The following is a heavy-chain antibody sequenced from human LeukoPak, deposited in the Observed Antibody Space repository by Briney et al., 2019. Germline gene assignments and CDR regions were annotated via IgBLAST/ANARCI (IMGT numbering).Heavy chain of an antibody. CDR1: GFTFSTYA. CDR2: ISGSGGST. D-gene: IGHD2-15*01. V-gene: IGHV3-23*01. J-gene: IGHJ4*02. Sequence: GGSLGLSCAASGFTFSTYAMTWVRQAPGKGLEWVSVISGSGGSTYYADSVKGRFTLSRDNSKNTLYLQMNSLRAEDTAVCYCAKSIGGVVVVAADYWGQGTLVTVSS. CDR3: AKSIGGVVVVAADY.